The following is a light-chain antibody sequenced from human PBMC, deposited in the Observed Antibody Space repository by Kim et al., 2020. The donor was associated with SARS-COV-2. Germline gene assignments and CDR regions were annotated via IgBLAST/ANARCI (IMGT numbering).Light chain of an antibody. V-gene: IGLV2-14*03. Sequence: QSALTQPASVSGSPGQSITISCTGTSSDVGRYERVFWYQQHPGKAPKLMIYNVNNRPSGVSNRFSGSKSGNTASLTISGLQAEDEADYYCTSYTSINTYVFGTGTKVTVL. CDR3: TSYTSINTYV. CDR2: NVN. CDR1: SSDVGRYER. J-gene: IGLJ1*01.